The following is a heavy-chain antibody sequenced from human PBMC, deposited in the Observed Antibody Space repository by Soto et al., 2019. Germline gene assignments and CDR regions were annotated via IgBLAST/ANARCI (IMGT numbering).Heavy chain of an antibody. Sequence: ASVKVSCKASGYTFTSYGISWVRQAPGQGLEWMGWISAYNGNTNYAQKLQGRVTMTTDTSTSTAYMELRSLRSDDTAVYYCARYCSSTSCQYYYGMDVWGQGTTVTVSS. J-gene: IGHJ6*02. V-gene: IGHV1-18*04. CDR3: ARYCSSTSCQYYYGMDV. D-gene: IGHD2-2*01. CDR2: ISAYNGNT. CDR1: GYTFTSYG.